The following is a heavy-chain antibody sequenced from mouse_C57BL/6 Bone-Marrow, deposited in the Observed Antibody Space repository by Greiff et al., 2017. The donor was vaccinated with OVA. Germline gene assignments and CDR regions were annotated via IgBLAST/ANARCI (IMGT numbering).Heavy chain of an antibody. D-gene: IGHD1-2*01. CDR3: ARGDYYGYRFAY. CDR1: GYAFSSSW. CDR2: IYPGDGDT. J-gene: IGHJ3*01. Sequence: VKLMESGPELVKPGASVKISCKASGYAFSSSWMNWVKQRPGKGLEWIGRIYPGDGDTNYNGKFKGKATLTADKSSSTAYMQLSSLTSEDSAVYFCARGDYYGYRFAYWGQGTLVTVSA. V-gene: IGHV1-82*01.